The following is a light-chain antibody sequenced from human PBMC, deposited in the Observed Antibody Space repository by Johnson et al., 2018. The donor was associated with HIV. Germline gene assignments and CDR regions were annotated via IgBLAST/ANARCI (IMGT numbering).Light chain of an antibody. Sequence: VLTQPPSMSAAPGEKVTISCSGSSSNIGNNYVSWYQQLPGTAPKLLIYDNNKRPSGIPDRFSGSKSGTSATLGITGLQTGDEADYYCGTWDSSLSAYVFGTGTKVTVL. CDR2: DNN. J-gene: IGLJ1*01. V-gene: IGLV1-51*01. CDR3: GTWDSSLSAYV. CDR1: SSNIGNNY.